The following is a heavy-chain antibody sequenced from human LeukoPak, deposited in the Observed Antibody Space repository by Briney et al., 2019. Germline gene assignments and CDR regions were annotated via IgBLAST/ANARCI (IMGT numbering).Heavy chain of an antibody. Sequence: ASVKVSCKASGYTFTDYDINWVRQATGQGLEWMGWMNPNSGATGYAEKFQGRVTMTRSTSISVAYMELSSLTSEDTAVYYCTRPPPRNCRGDSRDDYWGQGTLVTVSS. CDR1: GYTFTDYD. V-gene: IGHV1-8*01. CDR2: MNPNSGAT. J-gene: IGHJ4*02. CDR3: TRPPPRNCRGDSRDDY. D-gene: IGHD2-21*01.